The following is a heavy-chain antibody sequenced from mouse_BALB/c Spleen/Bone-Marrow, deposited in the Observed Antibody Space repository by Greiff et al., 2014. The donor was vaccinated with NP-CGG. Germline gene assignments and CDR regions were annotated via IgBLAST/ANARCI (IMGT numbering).Heavy chain of an antibody. V-gene: IGHV1S81*02. D-gene: IGHD1-1*01. J-gene: IGHJ2*01. CDR1: GYTFTSYW. CDR2: INPSNGRT. CDR3: ARRTTTVVATDY. Sequence: QVQLKEYGAELVKPGASVKLSCKASGYTFTSYWMHWVKQRPGQGLEWIGEINPSNGRTNYNEKFKSKATLTVDKSSSTAYMQLSSLTSEDSAVYYCARRTTTVVATDYWGQGTTLTVSS.